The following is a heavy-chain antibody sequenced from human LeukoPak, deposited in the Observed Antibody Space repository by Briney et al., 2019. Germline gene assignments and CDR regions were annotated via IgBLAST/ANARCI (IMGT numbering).Heavy chain of an antibody. D-gene: IGHD3-10*02. CDR1: GFTFSSYW. J-gene: IGHJ6*04. CDR2: IKQDGSEK. CDR3: AELGITMIGGV. Sequence: GGSLRLSCAASGFTFSSYWVSWGSPAPGEWLEWVANIKQDGSEKYYVDSVKGRFTITRDNAKNSLYLQMNSLRAEDTAVYYCAELGITMIGGVWGKGTTVTISS. V-gene: IGHV3-7*01.